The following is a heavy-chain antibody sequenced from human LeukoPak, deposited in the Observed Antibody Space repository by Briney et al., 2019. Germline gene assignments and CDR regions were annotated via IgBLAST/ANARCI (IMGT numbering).Heavy chain of an antibody. Sequence: QPGGSLRLSCAASGFTSSDYYMSWIRQAPGKGLEWVSYISSSGSTIYYADSVKGRFTISRDNAKNSLYLQMNSLRAEDTAVYYCASYDGSGSIDYWGQGTLVTVSS. J-gene: IGHJ4*02. CDR3: ASYDGSGSIDY. D-gene: IGHD3-10*01. V-gene: IGHV3-11*01. CDR2: ISSSGSTI. CDR1: GFTSSDYY.